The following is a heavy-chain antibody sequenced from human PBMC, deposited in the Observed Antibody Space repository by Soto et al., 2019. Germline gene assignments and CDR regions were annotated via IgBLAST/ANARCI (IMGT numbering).Heavy chain of an antibody. CDR1: GIIVSSSY. Sequence: DVQLVETGGGLIQPGGSLRLSCAASGIIVSSSYMSWVRQAPGKGLEWVSVLYSDGRTYYADSVKGRFTISRDNSKNTLYLQMNSLSAEDTAVYYCARCSGWYGQCYFDCCGQGTLVTVSS. D-gene: IGHD6-13*01. CDR3: ARCSGWYGQCYFDC. J-gene: IGHJ4*02. V-gene: IGHV3-53*02. CDR2: LYSDGRT.